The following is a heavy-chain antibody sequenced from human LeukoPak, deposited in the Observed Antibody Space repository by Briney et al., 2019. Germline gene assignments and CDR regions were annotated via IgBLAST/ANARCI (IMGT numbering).Heavy chain of an antibody. CDR1: GYTFTAYY. Sequence: GASVKVSCKASGYTFTAYYIHWVRQAPGQGLEWMGWINPNSGGTNYAQKFQGRVTMTRDTSISTAYMELSRLRSDDTAVYYCARDSGFAPSRTYYYDSSGYSDYWGQGTLVTVSS. CDR3: ARDSGFAPSRTYYYDSSGYSDY. J-gene: IGHJ4*02. CDR2: INPNSGGT. D-gene: IGHD3-22*01. V-gene: IGHV1-2*02.